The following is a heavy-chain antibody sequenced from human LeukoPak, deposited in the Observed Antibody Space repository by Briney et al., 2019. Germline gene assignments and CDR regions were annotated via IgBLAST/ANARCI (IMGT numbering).Heavy chain of an antibody. J-gene: IGHJ3*02. D-gene: IGHD1-26*01. CDR3: ARPYSGSYFYFDI. Sequence: SETLSLTCTVSGGSISSSSFYWGWIRQPPGKGLEWIGSIYYSGNTYYNPSLKSRVTISVDTSKNQFSLKLSSVTAADTAVYYCARPYSGSYFYFDIWGQGTMVTVSS. CDR1: GGSISSSSFY. CDR2: IYYSGNT. V-gene: IGHV4-39*07.